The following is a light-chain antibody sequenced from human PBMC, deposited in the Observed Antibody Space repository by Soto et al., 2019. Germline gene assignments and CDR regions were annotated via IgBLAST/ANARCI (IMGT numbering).Light chain of an antibody. J-gene: IGLJ3*02. CDR2: GNS. CDR1: NSNIGAGYD. CDR3: QSYDSSLSGWV. Sequence: QSVLTQPPSVSGAPGQRVTISCTGYNSNIGAGYDVHWYQQLPATAPKLLIYGNSNRPSGVPDRFSASKSGTSASLAITGLQAEDEADYYCQSYDSSLSGWVFGGGTKLTVL. V-gene: IGLV1-40*01.